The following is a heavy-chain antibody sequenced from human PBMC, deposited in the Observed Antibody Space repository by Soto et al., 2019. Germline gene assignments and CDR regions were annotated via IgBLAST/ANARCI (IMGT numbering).Heavy chain of an antibody. V-gene: IGHV1-69*13. D-gene: IGHD5-18*01. CDR2: IIPIFGTA. Sequence: ASVKVSCKASGGTFSSYAISWVRQAPGQGLEWMGGIIPIFGTANYAQKFQGRVTITADESTSTAYMELSSLRSEDTAVYYCARGNRRRGYSYGEYFDYWGQGTLVTVSS. J-gene: IGHJ4*02. CDR1: GGTFSSYA. CDR3: ARGNRRRGYSYGEYFDY.